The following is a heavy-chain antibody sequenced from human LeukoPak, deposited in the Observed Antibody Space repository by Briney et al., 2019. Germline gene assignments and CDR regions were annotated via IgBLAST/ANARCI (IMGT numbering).Heavy chain of an antibody. CDR2: IRSKANSYAT. J-gene: IGHJ4*02. CDR1: GFTFSGSA. CDR3: TRLHYYGSGSQDY. Sequence: GGSLRLSCAASGFTFSGSAMHWVRQASGKGLEWVGRIRSKANSYATAYAASVKGRFTISRDDSKNTAYLQMNSLKTEDTAVYYCTRLHYYGSGSQDYWGQGTLVTVSS. V-gene: IGHV3-73*01. D-gene: IGHD3-10*01.